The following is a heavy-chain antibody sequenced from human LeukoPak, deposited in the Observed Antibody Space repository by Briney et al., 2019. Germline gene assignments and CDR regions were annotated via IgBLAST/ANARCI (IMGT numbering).Heavy chain of an antibody. J-gene: IGHJ4*02. V-gene: IGHV3-23*01. D-gene: IGHD3-10*01. CDR3: AKAGGSGSYYVYDY. Sequence: GGSLRLSCAASGFTFSSYAMSWVRQAPGKGLEWVSGLTGSGDSTYYADSVKGRFTISRDNSKNTLYLQMNSLRAEDTAVYYCAKAGGSGSYYVYDYWGQGTLVTVSS. CDR1: GFTFSSYA. CDR2: LTGSGDST.